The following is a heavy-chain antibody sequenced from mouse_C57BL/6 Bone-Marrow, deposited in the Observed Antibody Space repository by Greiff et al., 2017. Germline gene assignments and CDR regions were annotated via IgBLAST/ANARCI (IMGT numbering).Heavy chain of an antibody. CDR1: GYAFSSYW. CDR3: ARWDGNYNFDD. D-gene: IGHD2-1*01. J-gene: IGHJ2*01. V-gene: IGHV1-80*01. CDR2: IYPGDGDT. Sequence: VQLQQSGAELVKPGASVKISCKASGYAFSSYWMNWVKQRPGKGLAWIGQIYPGDGDTNYNGKFKGKATLTADKSSSTAYMQLSSLTSEDSAVYFCARWDGNYNFDDWGQGTTLTVSS.